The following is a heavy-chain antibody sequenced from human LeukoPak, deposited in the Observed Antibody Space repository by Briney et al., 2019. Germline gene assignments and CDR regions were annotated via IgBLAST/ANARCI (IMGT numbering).Heavy chain of an antibody. CDR1: GDSLTSSIDY. D-gene: IGHD4/OR15-4a*01. Sequence: PSETLSLTCTVSGDSLTSSIDYWAWIRQPPGKGLEWIGYIYYSGSTNYNPSLKSRVTISVDTSKNQFSLKLSSVTAADTAVYYCARLTKGQLTWFDPWGQGTLVTVSS. CDR2: IYYSGST. J-gene: IGHJ5*02. V-gene: IGHV4-61*01. CDR3: ARLTKGQLTWFDP.